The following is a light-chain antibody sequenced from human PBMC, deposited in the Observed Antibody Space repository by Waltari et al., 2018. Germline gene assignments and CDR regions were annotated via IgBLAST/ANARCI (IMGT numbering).Light chain of an antibody. V-gene: IGLV2-23*02. CDR2: EVT. CDR3: CSFTDTSIWV. Sequence: QSALTQPSSVSGSPGQSITISCTGTNSDIGKYDLVSWYHQHPGKAPKLLVYEVTQRPSGVSNHFSGSKSGTTASLTISGLQPEDEANYYCCSFTDTSIWVFGGGTKLTVL. J-gene: IGLJ3*02. CDR1: NSDIGKYDL.